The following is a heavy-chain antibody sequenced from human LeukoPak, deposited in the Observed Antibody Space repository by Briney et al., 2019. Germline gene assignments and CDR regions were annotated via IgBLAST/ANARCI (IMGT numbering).Heavy chain of an antibody. CDR3: ARGSSGWSPAHAFDI. CDR1: GFTFSNDW. D-gene: IGHD6-19*01. Sequence: GGSLRLSCAASGFTFSNDWMCWVRQAPGKGLEWVANINQDESKKYYADSVKGRFTISRDNAKNSLYLQMSSLTAEDTAIYYCARGSSGWSPAHAFDIWGQGTMVTVSS. CDR2: INQDESKK. V-gene: IGHV3-7*01. J-gene: IGHJ3*02.